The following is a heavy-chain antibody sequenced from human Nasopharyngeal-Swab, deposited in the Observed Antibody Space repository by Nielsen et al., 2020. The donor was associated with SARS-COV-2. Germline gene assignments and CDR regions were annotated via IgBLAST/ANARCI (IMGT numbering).Heavy chain of an antibody. J-gene: IGHJ3*02. V-gene: IGHV4-30-4*01. CDR1: GGSISSGDYY. CDR3: ARRAMIGPLGSFDI. D-gene: IGHD3-22*01. CDR2: IYYSRST. Sequence: SETLSLTCTVSGGSISSGDYYWSWIRQPPGKGLEWIGYIYYSRSTYYNPSLKSRVTISVDTSKNQFSLKLSSVTAADTAVYYCARRAMIGPLGSFDIWGQGTMVTVSS.